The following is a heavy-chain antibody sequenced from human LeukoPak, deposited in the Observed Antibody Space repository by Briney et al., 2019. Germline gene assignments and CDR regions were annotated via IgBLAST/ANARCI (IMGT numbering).Heavy chain of an antibody. CDR2: IKQDGSEK. Sequence: GGSLRLSCAASGFTFSSYWMSWVRQAPGKGLEWVANIKQDGSEKYYVDSVKGRFTISRDNAKNSLYLQMNSLRAEDTAVYYCARVRNEWQLLPGFDYWGQGTLVTVSS. CDR1: GFTFSSYW. CDR3: ARVRNEWQLLPGFDY. V-gene: IGHV3-7*01. D-gene: IGHD1-26*01. J-gene: IGHJ4*02.